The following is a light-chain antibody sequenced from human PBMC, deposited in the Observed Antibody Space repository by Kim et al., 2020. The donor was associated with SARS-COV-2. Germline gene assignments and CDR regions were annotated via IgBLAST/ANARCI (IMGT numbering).Light chain of an antibody. Sequence: VSPGERATLSCRASQSVSSNLAWYQQKPGQAPRLLIYGASTRATGIPARFSGSGSGTEFTLTISSLQSEDFAVYYCQQYNDWTYTFGQGTKLEI. V-gene: IGKV3-15*01. J-gene: IGKJ2*01. CDR2: GAS. CDR3: QQYNDWTYT. CDR1: QSVSSN.